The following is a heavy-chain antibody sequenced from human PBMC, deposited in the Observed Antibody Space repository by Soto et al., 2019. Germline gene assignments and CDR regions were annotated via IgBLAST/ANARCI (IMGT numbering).Heavy chain of an antibody. CDR3: ARTVTPSDYYYYYYMDV. CDR1: GGTFSSYT. D-gene: IGHD4-17*01. J-gene: IGHJ6*03. V-gene: IGHV1-69*02. Sequence: QVQLVQSGAEVKKPGSSVKVSCKASGGTFSSYTISWVRQAPGQGLEWMGRIIPILGIANYAQKFQGRVTITADKSTSTAYMELSSLRSDDTAVYYCARTVTPSDYYYYYYMDVWGKGTTVTVSS. CDR2: IIPILGIA.